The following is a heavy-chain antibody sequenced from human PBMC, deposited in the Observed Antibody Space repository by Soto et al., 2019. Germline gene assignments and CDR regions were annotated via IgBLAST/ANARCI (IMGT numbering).Heavy chain of an antibody. V-gene: IGHV1-69*06. CDR1: GGTFTNYI. Sequence: VHLVQSGAEVRKPGSSVNVSCKASGGTFTNYIITWVRQAPGQGLEWMGDIIPIFGTTNYAQKFHGRLTMTADKSTTTAYMELNGLRFEDTAVYFCARVSYGDYGLDFWGQGTLVTVSS. CDR3: ARVSYGDYGLDF. J-gene: IGHJ4*01. D-gene: IGHD4-17*01. CDR2: IIPIFGTT.